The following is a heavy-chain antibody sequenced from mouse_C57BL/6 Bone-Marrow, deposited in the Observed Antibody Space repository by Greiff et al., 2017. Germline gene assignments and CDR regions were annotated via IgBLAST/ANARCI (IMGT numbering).Heavy chain of an antibody. D-gene: IGHD1-1*01. J-gene: IGHJ1*03. Sequence: QVQLQQSGAELVRPGTSVKVSCKASGYAFPNYLIEWVRQRPGQGLEWIGVINPGSGGTNYNEKFKGKATLTADKSASTAYMQLSSLTSEDSAVYFCASPFITTVGYFDVWGTGTTVTVSS. CDR3: ASPFITTVGYFDV. V-gene: IGHV1-54*01. CDR2: INPGSGGT. CDR1: GYAFPNYL.